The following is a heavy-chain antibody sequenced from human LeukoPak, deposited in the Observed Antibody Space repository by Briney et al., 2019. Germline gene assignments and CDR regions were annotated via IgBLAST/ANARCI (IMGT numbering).Heavy chain of an antibody. CDR3: ARARRARYCSGRSCYGELY. Sequence: GGSLRLSCAASGFTFSNYWMSWVRQAPGKGLEWVSSISGSSGYIYYADSVKGRFAISRDNAKNSLYLQMNSLRAEDTAVYFCARARRARYCSGRSCYGELYWGQGTLVTVSS. V-gene: IGHV3-21*04. J-gene: IGHJ4*02. D-gene: IGHD2-15*01. CDR1: GFTFSNYW. CDR2: ISGSSGYI.